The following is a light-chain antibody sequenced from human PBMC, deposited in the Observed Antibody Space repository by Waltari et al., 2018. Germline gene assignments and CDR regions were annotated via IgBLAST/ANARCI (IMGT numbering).Light chain of an antibody. Sequence: QSVLTQPPSVSGAPGQRVTTSCTGSSSHTGANYHAPWYQQLPGPAPKLLIYGNNNRPSGVSDRFSGSKSGTSASLAITGLQAEDEADYFCQSYDSSLSDSYVFGTGTKVTVL. V-gene: IGLV1-40*01. CDR1: SSHTGANYH. CDR2: GNN. J-gene: IGLJ1*01. CDR3: QSYDSSLSDSYV.